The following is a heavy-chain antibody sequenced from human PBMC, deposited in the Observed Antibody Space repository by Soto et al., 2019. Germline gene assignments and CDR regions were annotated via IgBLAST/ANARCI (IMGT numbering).Heavy chain of an antibody. D-gene: IGHD6-6*01. CDR2: IYPGDSDT. J-gene: IGHJ6*02. CDR1: GYSFTSYW. Sequence: GESLKISCKGSGYSFTSYWIGWVRQMPGKGLEWMGIIYPGDSDTRYSPSFQGQVTISADKSLRTAYLQWTSLKASGTALYYCARTRSFTLGFYYDGMDVWGQGTTVTVSS. V-gene: IGHV5-51*01. CDR3: ARTRSFTLGFYYDGMDV.